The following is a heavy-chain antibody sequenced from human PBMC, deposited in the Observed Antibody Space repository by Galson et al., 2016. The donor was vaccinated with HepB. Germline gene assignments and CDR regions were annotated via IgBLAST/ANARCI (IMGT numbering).Heavy chain of an antibody. CDR2: ISGSGDST. CDR3: VSVYSSASWWPY. Sequence: SQRLSCAASGFTFNLYAMSWVRQAPGKGLEWVSSISGSGDSTYYADSVKGRFAISRDNSKNTLYLQMHSLRAEGTAVYYCVSVYSSASWWPYWGQGTLVTVSS. D-gene: IGHD6-19*01. CDR1: GFTFNLYA. V-gene: IGHV3-23*01. J-gene: IGHJ4*02.